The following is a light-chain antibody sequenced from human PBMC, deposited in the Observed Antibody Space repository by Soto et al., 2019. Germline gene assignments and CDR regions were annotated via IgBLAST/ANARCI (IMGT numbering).Light chain of an antibody. CDR1: SSNIGSNY. J-gene: IGLJ1*01. CDR3: AAWDDSLSAHYV. V-gene: IGLV1-47*01. CDR2: RSN. Sequence: QSVLTPPPSASGTPGQRVTISCSGSSSNIGSNYVYWYQQLPGTAPKLLIYRSNQRPSGVPDRFSGSKSGTSASLAISGLRSEDEADYYCAAWDDSLSAHYVFGTGTKVTVL.